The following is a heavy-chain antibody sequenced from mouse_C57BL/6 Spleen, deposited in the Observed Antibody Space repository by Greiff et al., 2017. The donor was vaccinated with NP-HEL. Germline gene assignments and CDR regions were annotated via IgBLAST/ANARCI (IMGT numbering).Heavy chain of an antibody. J-gene: IGHJ4*01. CDR3: ASTMIKDYYAMDY. V-gene: IGHV5-4*01. Sequence: EVQLAESGGGLVKPGGSLKLSCAASGFTFSSYAMSWVRQTPEKRLEWVATISDGGSYTYYPDNVKGRFTISRDNAKNNLYLQMSHLKSEDTAMYYCASTMIKDYYAMDYWGQGTSVTVSS. CDR2: ISDGGSYT. CDR1: GFTFSSYA. D-gene: IGHD2-4*01.